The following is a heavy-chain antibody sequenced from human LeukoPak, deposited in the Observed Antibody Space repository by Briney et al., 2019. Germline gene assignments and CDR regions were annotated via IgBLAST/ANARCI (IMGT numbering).Heavy chain of an antibody. J-gene: IGHJ4*02. D-gene: IGHD6-25*01. CDR3: ASVEGRVAPGFDY. CDR1: GGTFSSYA. V-gene: IGHV1-69*13. CDR2: IIPIFGTA. Sequence: ASVKVSCKASGGTFSSYAISWVRQTPGQGLEWMGGIIPIFGTANYAQKFQGRVTITADESTSTAYMELSRLRSEDTAVYYCASVEGRVAPGFDYWGQGTLVTVSS.